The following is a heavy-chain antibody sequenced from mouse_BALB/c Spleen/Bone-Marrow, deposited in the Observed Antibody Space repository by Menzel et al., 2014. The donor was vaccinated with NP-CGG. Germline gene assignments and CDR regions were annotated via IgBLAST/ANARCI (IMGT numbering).Heavy chain of an antibody. D-gene: IGHD1-1*01. CDR3: ARRDGSTYYYAMDY. J-gene: IGHJ4*01. Sequence: QVQLQQPGAELVRPGSSVKISCKASGYAFSNYWMNWVKQRPGQGLEWIGQIYPGDGDTNYNGKFKGKATLTADKSSSTAYMQLSSITSEDSAVYFCARRDGSTYYYAMDYWGQGTSVTVSS. CDR1: GYAFSNYW. V-gene: IGHV1-80*01. CDR2: IYPGDGDT.